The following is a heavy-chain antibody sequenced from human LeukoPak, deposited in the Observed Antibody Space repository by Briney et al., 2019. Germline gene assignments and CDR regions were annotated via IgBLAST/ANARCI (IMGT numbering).Heavy chain of an antibody. CDR3: ARGYYGSGIPGPIDC. V-gene: IGHV3-7*01. D-gene: IGHD3-10*01. CDR2: IKQDGSEK. J-gene: IGHJ4*02. CDR1: GFTFSSYW. Sequence: GGSLRLSCAASGFTFSSYWMSWVRQAPGKGLEWVANIKQDGSEKYYVDSVKGRFTISRDNAKNSLYLQMNSLRAEDTAVYYCARGYYGSGIPGPIDCWGQGTLVTVSS.